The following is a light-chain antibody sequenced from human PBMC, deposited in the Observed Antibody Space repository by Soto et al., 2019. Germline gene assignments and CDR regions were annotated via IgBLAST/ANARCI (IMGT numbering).Light chain of an antibody. CDR1: QSISKW. CDR2: DAS. Sequence: DIQITQSPSTLSASVGDTVTITCRASQSISKWLAWFQQKPGKAPKILIYDASSLQSGVPSRFSGSGSGTEFTLTIRSLQPDDFATYYCQQYNSFSTFGQGTKVDIK. CDR3: QQYNSFST. V-gene: IGKV1-5*01. J-gene: IGKJ1*01.